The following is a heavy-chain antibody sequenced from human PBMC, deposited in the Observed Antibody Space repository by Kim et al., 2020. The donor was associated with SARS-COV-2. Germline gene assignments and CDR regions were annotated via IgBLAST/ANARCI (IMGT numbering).Heavy chain of an antibody. CDR3: ARGGRYFDWYNYYYYGMDV. Sequence: GRFTISRENAKNSLYLQMNSLRAGDTAVYYCARGGRYFDWYNYYYYGMDVWGQGTTVTVSS. D-gene: IGHD3-9*01. V-gene: IGHV3-13*01. J-gene: IGHJ6*02.